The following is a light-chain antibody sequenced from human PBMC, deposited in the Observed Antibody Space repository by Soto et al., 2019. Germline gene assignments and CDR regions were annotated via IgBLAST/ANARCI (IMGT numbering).Light chain of an antibody. CDR3: QQFHAYPLT. CDR1: QGISDY. CDR2: GAS. Sequence: DIQLTQSPSFLSASVGDRVTISCRASQGISDYLAWYQQKPGKAPKLLIYGASTLQSGVPSRFSGSASGTEFTLTISSLQPEDFATYFCQQFHAYPLTFGGGTNLEIK. J-gene: IGKJ4*01. V-gene: IGKV1-9*01.